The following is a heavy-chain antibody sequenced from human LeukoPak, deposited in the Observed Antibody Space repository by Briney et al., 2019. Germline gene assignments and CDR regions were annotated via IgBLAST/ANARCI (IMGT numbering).Heavy chain of an antibody. V-gene: IGHV3-9*01. D-gene: IGHD3-22*01. CDR1: GFTFDDYA. CDR3: AKDISVFYDSSGYIDY. J-gene: IGHJ4*02. Sequence: GGSLRLSCAASGFTFDDYAMHWVRQAPGKGLEWVSGISWNSGSIGYADSVKGRFTISRDNAKNSLYLQMNSLRAEDTALYYCAKDISVFYDSSGYIDYWGQGTLVTVSS. CDR2: ISWNSGSI.